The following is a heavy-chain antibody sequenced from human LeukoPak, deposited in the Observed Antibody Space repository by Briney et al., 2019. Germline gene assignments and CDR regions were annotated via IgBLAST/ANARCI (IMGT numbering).Heavy chain of an antibody. D-gene: IGHD6-13*01. CDR3: ALSSFSNPLVGGGMDV. CDR1: GGTFSSYA. V-gene: IGHV1-69*13. CDR2: IIPIFGTA. Sequence: ASVKVSCKASGGTFSSYAISWVRQAPGQGLEWMGGIIPIFGTANYAQKFQGRVTITADESTSTAYMELSSLRSEDTDVYYCALSSFSNPLVGGGMDVWGKGTTVTVSS. J-gene: IGHJ6*04.